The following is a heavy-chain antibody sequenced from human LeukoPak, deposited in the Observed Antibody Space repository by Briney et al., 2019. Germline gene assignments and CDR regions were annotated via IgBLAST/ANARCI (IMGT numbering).Heavy chain of an antibody. V-gene: IGHV3-23*01. CDR1: GFTFSRYV. CDR3: VRRAIYTTSSWGAFDI. D-gene: IGHD6-6*01. CDR2: ISSTGGEI. J-gene: IGHJ3*02. Sequence: PGGSLRLSCAASGFTFSRYVMSWVRQVPGRRPDWVSTISSTGGEIFYADSVKGRFTISRDNSNNMVYLQMDSLRTDDTALYYCVRRAIYTTSSWGAFDIWGQGTLVTVSS.